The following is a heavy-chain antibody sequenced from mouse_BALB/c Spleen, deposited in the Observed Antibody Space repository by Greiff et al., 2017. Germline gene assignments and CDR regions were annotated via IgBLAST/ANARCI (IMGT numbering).Heavy chain of an antibody. CDR1: GFNIKDYY. Sequence: VQLKQSGAELVRSGASVKLSCTASGFNIKDYYMHWVKQRPEQGLEWIGWIDPENGDTEYAPKFQGKATMTADTSSNTAYLQLSSLTSEDTAVYYCDAYGNYVGDYWGQGTTLTVSS. V-gene: IGHV14-4*02. J-gene: IGHJ2*01. CDR2: IDPENGDT. D-gene: IGHD2-1*01. CDR3: DAYGNYVGDY.